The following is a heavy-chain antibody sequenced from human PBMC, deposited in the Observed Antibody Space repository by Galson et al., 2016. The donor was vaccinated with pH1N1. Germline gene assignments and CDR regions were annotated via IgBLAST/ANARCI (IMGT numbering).Heavy chain of an antibody. Sequence: SVKVSCKASGGTFISHVISWVRQAPGQGLEWMGGIIPIMDMANYAQKFQGRVTITVDKSTRTAYMDFSSLRSEDTAVYFCATVSGYCSGGRCYYAFDIWGQGTMVTVAS. CDR1: GGTFISHV. D-gene: IGHD2-15*01. CDR3: ATVSGYCSGGRCYYAFDI. CDR2: IIPIMDMA. J-gene: IGHJ3*02. V-gene: IGHV1-69*10.